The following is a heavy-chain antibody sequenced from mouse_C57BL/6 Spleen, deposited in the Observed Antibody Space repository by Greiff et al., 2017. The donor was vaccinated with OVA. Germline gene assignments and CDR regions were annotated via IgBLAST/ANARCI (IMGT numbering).Heavy chain of an antibody. CDR1: GYTFTSYW. CDR3: ARGNGRDY. V-gene: IGHV1-50*01. J-gene: IGHJ2*01. D-gene: IGHD1-1*02. Sequence: QVQLQQPGAELVKPGASVKLSCKASGYTFTSYWMQWVKQRPGQGLEWIGEIDPSDSYTYSNQKFKGKATLTVDTSSSTAYMQLSSLTSEDSAVNYGARGNGRDYWGQGTTLTVSA. CDR2: IDPSDSYT.